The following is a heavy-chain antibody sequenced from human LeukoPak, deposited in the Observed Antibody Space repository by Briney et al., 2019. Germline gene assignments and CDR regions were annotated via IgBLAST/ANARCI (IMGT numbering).Heavy chain of an antibody. CDR2: IYYSGST. D-gene: IGHD3-3*01. J-gene: IGHJ6*02. CDR3: ASLLVSGSTYYYYYGMDV. Sequence: PSETLSLTCTVSGGSISSSSYYWGWIRQPPGKGLEWIGSIYYSGSTYYNPSLKSRVTISVDTSKNQFSLKLSSVTAADTAVYYCASLLVSGSTYYYYYGMDVWGQGTTVTVSS. CDR1: GGSISSSSYY. V-gene: IGHV4-39*01.